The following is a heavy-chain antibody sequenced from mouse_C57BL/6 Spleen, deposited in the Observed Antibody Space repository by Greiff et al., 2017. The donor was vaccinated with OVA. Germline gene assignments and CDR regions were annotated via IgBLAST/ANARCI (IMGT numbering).Heavy chain of an antibody. J-gene: IGHJ4*01. Sequence: EVMLVESGGGLVQPGGSLSLSCAASGFTFTDYYMSWVRQPPGKALEWLGFIRNKANGYTTEYSASVKGRFTISRDNSQSILYLQMNALRAEDSATYYCARYNDYEGYYYAMDYWGQGTSVTVSS. D-gene: IGHD2-4*01. CDR2: IRNKANGYTT. CDR3: ARYNDYEGYYYAMDY. V-gene: IGHV7-3*01. CDR1: GFTFTDYY.